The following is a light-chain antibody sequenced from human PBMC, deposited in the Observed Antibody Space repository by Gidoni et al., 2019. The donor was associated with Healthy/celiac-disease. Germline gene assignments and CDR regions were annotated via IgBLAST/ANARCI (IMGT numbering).Light chain of an antibody. CDR3: QQRGT. Sequence: DIQLPQSPSSLSASVGDRVTIPCRASQSISSYLNWYQQQPGKAPKLLIYAASSLQSGVPSRFSGSGSWTDFTLTISSLQPEDFATYYCQQRGTFXGXTKVEIK. CDR2: AAS. CDR1: QSISSY. J-gene: IGKJ4*01. V-gene: IGKV1-39*01.